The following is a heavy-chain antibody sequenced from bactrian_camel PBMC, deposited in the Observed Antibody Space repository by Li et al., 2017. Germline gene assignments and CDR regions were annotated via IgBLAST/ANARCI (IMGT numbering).Heavy chain of an antibody. D-gene: IGHD3*01. J-gene: IGHJ7*01. CDR2: IDSDLYT. Sequence: HEQLVESGGGSVRAGGSLRLSCAASGYISSSGCMGWFRQAPGKEREGVAAIDSDLYTSYANSVKGRFAISKDSAKNTLYLQMNSLKPEDTAIYYCAALEGMRWGPVGGVCSKYAMDYWGKGTQVTVS. CDR1: GYISSSGC. V-gene: IGHV3S53*01.